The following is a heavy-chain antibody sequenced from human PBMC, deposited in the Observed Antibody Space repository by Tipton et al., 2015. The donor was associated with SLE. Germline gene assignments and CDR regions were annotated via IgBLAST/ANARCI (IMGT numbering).Heavy chain of an antibody. CDR2: IYYSGST. V-gene: IGHV4-59*11. D-gene: IGHD6-13*01. J-gene: IGHJ5*02. Sequence: LRLSCTVSGGSISSHYWSWIRQPPGKGLEWIGTIYYSGSTYYNPSLKSRVTISIDTSKNQFSLNLSSVTAADTAVYYCARLVTKRAWFDPWGQGTLVTVSS. CDR1: GGSISSHY. CDR3: ARLVTKRAWFDP.